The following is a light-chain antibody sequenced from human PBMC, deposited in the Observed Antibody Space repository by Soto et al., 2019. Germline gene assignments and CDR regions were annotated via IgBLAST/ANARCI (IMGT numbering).Light chain of an antibody. CDR3: QQYNSYWT. V-gene: IGKV1-5*03. J-gene: IGKJ1*01. CDR1: QSISSW. CDR2: KAS. Sequence: DIQMTQSPSTLSASVGDRVTITCRASQSISSWLAWYQQKPGKAPKLLIYKASSLESGVPSRFSGSGSGTEFTLTISSLQPDDFATYYRQQYNSYWTFGQGTKVELK.